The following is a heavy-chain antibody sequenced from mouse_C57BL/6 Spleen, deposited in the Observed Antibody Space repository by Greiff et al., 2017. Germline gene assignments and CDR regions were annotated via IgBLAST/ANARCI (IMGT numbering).Heavy chain of an antibody. CDR3: ARATVVTSYFDY. Sequence: EVHLVESGGGLVKPGGSLKLSCAASGFTFSSYAMSWVRQTPEKRLEWVATISDGGSYTYYPDNVKGRFTIARDNAKNNLYLQMSHLKSEDTAMYYCARATVVTSYFDYWCQGTTLTVSS. J-gene: IGHJ2*01. D-gene: IGHD1-1*01. V-gene: IGHV5-4*01. CDR1: GFTFSSYA. CDR2: ISDGGSYT.